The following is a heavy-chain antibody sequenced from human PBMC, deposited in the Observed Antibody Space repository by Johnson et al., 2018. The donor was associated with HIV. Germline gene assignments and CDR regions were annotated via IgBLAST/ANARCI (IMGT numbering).Heavy chain of an antibody. D-gene: IGHD6-19*01. CDR1: GFTFSSYW. Sequence: VQLVESGGGLVQPGGSLRLSCVGSGFTFSSYWLSWVRQAPGKGLEWVANIKQDGSEKYYVDSVKGRFTISRDNAENSVFVQMNSLRAEDTALYYCAKDHSSGWYVAFDIWGQGTMVTVSS. CDR3: AKDHSSGWYVAFDI. J-gene: IGHJ3*02. V-gene: IGHV3-7*03. CDR2: IKQDGSEK.